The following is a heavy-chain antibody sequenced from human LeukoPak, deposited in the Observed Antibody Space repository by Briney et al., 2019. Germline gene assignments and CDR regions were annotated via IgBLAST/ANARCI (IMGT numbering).Heavy chain of an antibody. Sequence: ASVKVSCKASGYTFTGYYIHWVRQAPGQGLEWMGWINPNSGGTNYAQKFQGRVTMTRDTSISTAYMQLSRLRSDDTAVYYCARDHPIVAATLLDDWGQGTLVTVSS. D-gene: IGHD1-26*01. CDR2: INPNSGGT. CDR3: ARDHPIVAATLLDD. CDR1: GYTFTGYY. V-gene: IGHV1-2*02. J-gene: IGHJ4*02.